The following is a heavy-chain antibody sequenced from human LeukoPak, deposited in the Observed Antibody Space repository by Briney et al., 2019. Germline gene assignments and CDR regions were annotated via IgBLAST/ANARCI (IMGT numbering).Heavy chain of an antibody. CDR3: ATRYCSIAACRASSYKCMDD. CDR2: INQDGRGR. D-gene: IGHD2-2*01. Sequence: GGSLRLSCAASGFTFSDNWMMWVRQAPGKGLEWVANINQDGRGRYYVDSVQGRFIISRDNAQNSVHLQMNSLRAEDTAVYYCATRYCSIAACRASSYKCMDDWGKGTTVIVSS. CDR1: GFTFSDNW. V-gene: IGHV3-7*01. J-gene: IGHJ6*04.